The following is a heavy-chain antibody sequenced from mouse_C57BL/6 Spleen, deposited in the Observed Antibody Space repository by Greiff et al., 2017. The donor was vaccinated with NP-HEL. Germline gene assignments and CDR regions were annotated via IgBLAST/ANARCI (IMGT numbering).Heavy chain of an antibody. CDR2: INPSTGGT. J-gene: IGHJ2*01. Sequence: EVQLQQSGPELVKPGASVKISCKASGYSFTGYYMNWVKQSPEKSLEWIGEINPSTGGTTYNQKFKAKATLTVDKSSSTAYMQLKSLTSEDSAVYYCARGGWSNFDYWGQGTTLTVSS. CDR3: ARGGWSNFDY. D-gene: IGHD1-1*02. V-gene: IGHV1-42*01. CDR1: GYSFTGYY.